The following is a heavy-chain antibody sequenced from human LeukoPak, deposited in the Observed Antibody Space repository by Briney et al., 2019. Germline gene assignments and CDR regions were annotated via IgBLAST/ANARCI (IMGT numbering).Heavy chain of an antibody. CDR2: ISYDGSNK. D-gene: IGHD5-24*01. Sequence: GRSLRLSCAASGFTFSSYAMHWVRQAPGKGLEWVAVISYDGSNKYYADSVKGRFTISRDNSKNTLYLQMNSLRAEDTAVYYCARAHGSDYWGQGTLVTVSS. CDR3: ARAHGSDY. V-gene: IGHV3-30-3*01. CDR1: GFTFSSYA. J-gene: IGHJ4*02.